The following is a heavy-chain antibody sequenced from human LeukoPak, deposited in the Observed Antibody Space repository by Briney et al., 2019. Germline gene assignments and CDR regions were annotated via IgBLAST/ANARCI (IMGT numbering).Heavy chain of an antibody. Sequence: SETLSLTCGVNGGSFNTYYWSWIRQPPGKGLEWIGEINNIGGTYYNPSLKSRATISVDTSKNQFSLTLSSVTAADTAVYYCASARVYYYYGLDVWGQGTTATVSS. J-gene: IGHJ6*02. CDR1: GGSFNTYY. V-gene: IGHV4-34*01. CDR2: INNIGGT. CDR3: ASARVYYYYGLDV.